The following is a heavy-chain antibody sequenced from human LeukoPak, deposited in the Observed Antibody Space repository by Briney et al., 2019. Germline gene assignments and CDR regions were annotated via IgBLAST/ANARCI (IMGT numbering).Heavy chain of an antibody. Sequence: SETLSLTCTVSGGSISSGSYYWSWIRQPPGKGLEWIGYIYYSGSTNYNPSLKSRVTISVDTSKNQFSLKLSSVTAADTAVYYCARAVDLELQWFDPWGQGTLVTVSS. CDR1: GGSISSGSYY. V-gene: IGHV4-61*01. CDR3: ARAVDLELQWFDP. J-gene: IGHJ5*02. CDR2: IYYSGST. D-gene: IGHD1-7*01.